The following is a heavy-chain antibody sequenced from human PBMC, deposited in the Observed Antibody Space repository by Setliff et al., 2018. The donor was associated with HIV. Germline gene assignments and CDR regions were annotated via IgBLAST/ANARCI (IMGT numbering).Heavy chain of an antibody. D-gene: IGHD3-10*01. V-gene: IGHV3-30*04. CDR1: GFTFYSYA. CDR2: ISYDGSNK. J-gene: IGHJ4*02. Sequence: PGGSLRLSCAASGFTFYSYAMHWVRQAPGKGLEWVALISYDGSNKFYAGSMKGRFTISRDNSKNTLYLQMNSLRTEDTALYYCASGQTKYYFDYWGQGTRVTVSS. CDR3: ASGQTKYYFDY.